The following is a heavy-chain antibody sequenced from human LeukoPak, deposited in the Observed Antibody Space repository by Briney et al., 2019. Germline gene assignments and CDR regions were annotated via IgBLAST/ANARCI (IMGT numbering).Heavy chain of an antibody. Sequence: SETLSLTCTVSGGSISRYYWSWIRQPPGKGLEWIGYIYYSGSTNYNPSLKSRVTISVDTSKNQFSLKLSSATAADTAVYYCARVSVLVSIFDYWGQGTLVTVSS. CDR2: IYYSGST. J-gene: IGHJ4*02. CDR3: ARVSVLVSIFDY. CDR1: GGSISRYY. D-gene: IGHD2/OR15-2a*01. V-gene: IGHV4-59*01.